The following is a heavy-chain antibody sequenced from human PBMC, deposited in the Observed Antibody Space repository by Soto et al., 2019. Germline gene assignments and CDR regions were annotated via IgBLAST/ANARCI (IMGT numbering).Heavy chain of an antibody. D-gene: IGHD1-1*01. CDR2: INPATGNT. CDR3: ARRYKAAGWLEP. V-gene: IGHV1-3*01. J-gene: IGHJ5*02. Sequence: QVQLVQSGAEVKKPGTSVKVSCKASGYSFATYAIHWVRQAPGQGLEWMGWINPATGNTEYSDKFQDRVTFTSDTSATTAYMELRGLRSEDTAVYYCARRYKAAGWLEPWGQGTLVTVSS. CDR1: GYSFATYA.